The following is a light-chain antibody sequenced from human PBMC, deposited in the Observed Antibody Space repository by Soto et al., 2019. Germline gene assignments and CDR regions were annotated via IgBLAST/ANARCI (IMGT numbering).Light chain of an antibody. CDR3: QQYNSWSHT. CDR2: GAS. CDR1: QSVSSN. J-gene: IGKJ2*01. V-gene: IGKV3-15*01. Sequence: EIVMTQSPATLSVSPGERATLSCRASQSVSSNLAWYQQKPGQAPRLLIFGASTRATGIPARFSGSGSGTEFTLTISSLQSEDFAAYYCQQYNSWSHTFGQGTKLEIK.